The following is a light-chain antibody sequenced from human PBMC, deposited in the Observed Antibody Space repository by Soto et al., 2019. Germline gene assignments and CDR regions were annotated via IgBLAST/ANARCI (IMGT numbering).Light chain of an antibody. V-gene: IGKV3-11*01. CDR1: QSVSSS. CDR2: DAS. CDR3: QQRGNWPIT. J-gene: IGKJ5*01. Sequence: ENVLTQSPATLSLSPGDRATLSCRASQSVSSSLAWYQQKPGQAPRLLIYDASNRATGIPARFSGSGSGTDFTLTISSLEPEDFAVYYCQQRGNWPITFGQGTRLEIK.